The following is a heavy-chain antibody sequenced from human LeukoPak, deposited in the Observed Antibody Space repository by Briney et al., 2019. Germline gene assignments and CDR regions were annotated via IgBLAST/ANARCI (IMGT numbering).Heavy chain of an antibody. CDR1: GFTFSSSL. CDR3: ASGRVTAVY. CDR2: VNQDGGEK. D-gene: IGHD2-21*02. Sequence: GGSLRLSCAASGFTFSSSLMTWVRQAPGKGLEWVASVNQDGGEKNYVDSVKGRFTISRDNAKNSLYVQMNSLRTEDTAVYYCASGRVTAVYWGQGTLVTVSS. V-gene: IGHV3-7*03. J-gene: IGHJ4*02.